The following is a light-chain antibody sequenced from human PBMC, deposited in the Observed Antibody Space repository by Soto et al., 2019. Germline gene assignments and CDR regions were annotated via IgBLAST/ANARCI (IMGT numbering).Light chain of an antibody. V-gene: IGKV2-28*01. CDR1: QILLYNNTYNY. Sequence: EIVMTQSPLPRPVTPGKPASISCGFSQILLYNNTYNYLDWYVQKPGQSPQLLIYFGSNRAPGVPDRFSGSGSGTDFTLKINRVEAEDVGTYYCMQALQSLTFGQGTRLEI. CDR2: FGS. CDR3: MQALQSLT. J-gene: IGKJ5*01.